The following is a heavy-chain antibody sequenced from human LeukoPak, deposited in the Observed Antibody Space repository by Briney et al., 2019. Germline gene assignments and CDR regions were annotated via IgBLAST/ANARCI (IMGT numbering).Heavy chain of an antibody. CDR3: ARGRIQRY. CDR2: INHSGST. Sequence: PSETLSLTCAVYGGSFSGYYWSWIRQPPGQGLEWIGEINHSGSTNYNPSLKSRVTISVDTSKNQFSLKLSSVTAADTAVYYCARGRIQRYWGQGTLVTVSS. J-gene: IGHJ4*02. CDR1: GGSFSGYY. D-gene: IGHD5-18*01. V-gene: IGHV4-34*01.